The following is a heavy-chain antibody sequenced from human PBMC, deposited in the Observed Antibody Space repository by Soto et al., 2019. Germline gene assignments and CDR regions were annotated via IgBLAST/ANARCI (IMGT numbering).Heavy chain of an antibody. J-gene: IGHJ4*02. Sequence: QVQLVESGGGVVQPGRSLRLSCAASGFTFSSYAMHWVRQAPGKGLEWVAVISYDGSNKYYADSVKGRFTISRDNSKNTLYLQMNSLRAEDTAVYYCAREGGIAAAGIWLDYWGQGTLVTVSS. CDR3: AREGGIAAAGIWLDY. CDR1: GFTFSSYA. V-gene: IGHV3-30-3*01. D-gene: IGHD6-13*01. CDR2: ISYDGSNK.